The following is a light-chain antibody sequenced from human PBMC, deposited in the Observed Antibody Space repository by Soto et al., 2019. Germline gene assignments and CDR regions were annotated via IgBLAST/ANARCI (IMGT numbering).Light chain of an antibody. Sequence: QSALTQPRSVSGSPGQSVTISCTGTSSDVGGYNYVSWYQQHPGKAPKLMIYDVTKRPSGVPDRFSGSKSGNTASLTISELQAEDEADYYCCSYAGSYSFGDFGTGTKLTDL. V-gene: IGLV2-11*01. CDR2: DVT. CDR3: CSYAGSYSFGD. CDR1: SSDVGGYNY. J-gene: IGLJ1*01.